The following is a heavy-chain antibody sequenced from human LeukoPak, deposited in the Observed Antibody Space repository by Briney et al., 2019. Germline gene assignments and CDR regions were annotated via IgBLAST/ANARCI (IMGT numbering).Heavy chain of an antibody. Sequence: PSETLSLTCTVSGGSISSGSYYWSWIRQPAGKGLEWIGRIYTSGSTNYNPSLKSRVTISVDTSKNQFSLKLSSVTAADAAVYYCARDHIVATIGYFDYWGQGTLVTVSS. CDR1: GGSISSGSYY. D-gene: IGHD5-12*01. CDR3: ARDHIVATIGYFDY. J-gene: IGHJ4*02. V-gene: IGHV4-61*02. CDR2: IYTSGST.